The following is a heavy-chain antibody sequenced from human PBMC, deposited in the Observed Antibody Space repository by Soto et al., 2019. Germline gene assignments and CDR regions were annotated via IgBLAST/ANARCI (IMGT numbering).Heavy chain of an antibody. Sequence: ASVKVSCKASGYTFTGYYLHWLRQAPGQGLEWMGWINPNNGDTNYAQNFQGRVTMTRDTSISTAYMELSGLRSDDTAVYYCATLSSGSQNLFDYWGQGTLVTVSS. J-gene: IGHJ4*02. V-gene: IGHV1-2*02. CDR2: INPNNGDT. D-gene: IGHD1-26*01. CDR3: ATLSSGSQNLFDY. CDR1: GYTFTGYY.